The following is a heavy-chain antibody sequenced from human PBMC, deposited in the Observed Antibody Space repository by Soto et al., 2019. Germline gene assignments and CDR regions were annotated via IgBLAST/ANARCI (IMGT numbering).Heavy chain of an antibody. Sequence: SETLSLTCSVSGDSISTVDYFWAWIRQPPGQALEYIGYIYKSTTTYYNPSFESRVAISLDTSKSQFSLTVTSVTAADTAVYLCARGRYCLTGRCFPNWFDSWGQGTLVTVSS. CDR2: IYKSTTT. CDR1: GDSISTVDYF. J-gene: IGHJ5*01. CDR3: ARGRYCLTGRCFPNWFDS. V-gene: IGHV4-30-4*01. D-gene: IGHD2-15*01.